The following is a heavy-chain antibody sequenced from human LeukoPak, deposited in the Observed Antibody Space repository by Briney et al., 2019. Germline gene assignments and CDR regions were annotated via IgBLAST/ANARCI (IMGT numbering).Heavy chain of an antibody. V-gene: IGHV3-30*04. D-gene: IGHD2-15*01. Sequence: GGSLRLSYAASGFTFSSYAMHWVRQAPGKGLEWVAVISYDGSNKHYADSVKGRFTISRDNSKNTLYLQMNSLRAEDTAVYYCARGQLGYCSGGSCYSLWYFDYWGQGTLVTVSS. CDR1: GFTFSSYA. J-gene: IGHJ4*02. CDR3: ARGQLGYCSGGSCYSLWYFDY. CDR2: ISYDGSNK.